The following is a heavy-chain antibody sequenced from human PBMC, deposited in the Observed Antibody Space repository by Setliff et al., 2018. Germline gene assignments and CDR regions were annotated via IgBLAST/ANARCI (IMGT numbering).Heavy chain of an antibody. CDR3: ARDQRLPYYDILTGYSMGRQGGAFDI. V-gene: IGHV3-7*03. CDR2: IKQDGSEK. J-gene: IGHJ3*02. Sequence: QAGGSLRLSCAASGFTFSSYWMSWVRQAPGKGLEWVANIKQDGSEKYYVDSVKGRFTISRDNAKNSLYLQMNSLRAEDTAVYYCARDQRLPYYDILTGYSMGRQGGAFDIWGQGTMVTVSS. CDR1: GFTFSSYW. D-gene: IGHD3-9*01.